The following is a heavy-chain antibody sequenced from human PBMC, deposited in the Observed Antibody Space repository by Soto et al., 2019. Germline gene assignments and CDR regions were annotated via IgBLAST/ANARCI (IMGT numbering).Heavy chain of an antibody. J-gene: IGHJ1*01. CDR2: FDREDAET. CDR1: GHTLSELS. CDR3: ATKTLLLYFQY. V-gene: IGHV1-24*01. Sequence: QVQLIQSGAEVKKPGTSVKVSCKVFGHTLSELSMHWVRQAPGEGLEWVGGFDREDAETSYAQKFQGRVTMTEDPSTDTAYLELSSLRSEDTAVYYCATKTLLLYFQYWGQGTLVTVSS. D-gene: IGHD2-15*01.